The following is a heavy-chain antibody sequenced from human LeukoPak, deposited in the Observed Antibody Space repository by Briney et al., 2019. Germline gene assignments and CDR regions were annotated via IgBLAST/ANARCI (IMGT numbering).Heavy chain of an antibody. D-gene: IGHD1-26*01. CDR1: GFSFSSYG. CDR3: VRTVGAPDY. Sequence: GGSLRLSSVASGFSFSSYGMKWVRQAPGKGLEWVSYISGSSSSIYYADSVKGRFTISRDNAKNSLYLQMNSLRAEDTALYYCVRTVGAPDYWGQGTLVTVSS. V-gene: IGHV3-48*01. J-gene: IGHJ4*02. CDR2: ISGSSSSI.